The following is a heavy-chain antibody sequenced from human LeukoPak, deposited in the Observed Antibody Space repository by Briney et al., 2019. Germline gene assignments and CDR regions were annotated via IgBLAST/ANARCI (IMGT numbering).Heavy chain of an antibody. CDR3: ARARSGAVARNYNWFDP. D-gene: IGHD6-19*01. V-gene: IGHV1-3*01. CDR2: INAGNGNT. CDR1: GYTFTSYA. J-gene: IGHJ5*02. Sequence: ASVKVSCKASGYTFTSYAMHWVRQAPGQRLEWMGWINAGNGNTKYSQKFQGRVTITRDTSTSTAYMELRSLTSDDTAVYYCARARSGAVARNYNWFDPWGQGTLVTVSS.